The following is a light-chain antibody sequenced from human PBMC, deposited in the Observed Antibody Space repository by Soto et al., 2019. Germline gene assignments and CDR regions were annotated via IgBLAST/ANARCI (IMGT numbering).Light chain of an antibody. CDR1: SSDVGDYDY. V-gene: IGLV2-23*02. CDR2: EVS. Sequence: QSALTQPASVSGSPGQSITISCTGTSSDVGDYDYVSWYQQHPGKAPTLLISEVSNRPSGVSNRFSGSKSGNTASLTISGLQPEDEADYYCCSYAGSSTFVVFGGGTKLTVL. J-gene: IGLJ2*01. CDR3: CSYAGSSTFVV.